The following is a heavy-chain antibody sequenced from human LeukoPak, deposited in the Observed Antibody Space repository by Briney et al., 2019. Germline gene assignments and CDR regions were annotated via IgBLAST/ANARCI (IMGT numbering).Heavy chain of an antibody. CDR1: GGSFSGYY. CDR2: INHSGST. J-gene: IGHJ4*02. V-gene: IGHV4-34*01. Sequence: SETLSLTCAVYGGSFSGYYWSWIRQPPGKGLEWLGEINHSGSTNYNPSLKSRVTISVDTSKNQFSLKLSSVTAADTAVYYCARGGRGRAARHFDYWGQGTLVTVSS. CDR3: ARGGRGRAARHFDY. D-gene: IGHD6-6*01.